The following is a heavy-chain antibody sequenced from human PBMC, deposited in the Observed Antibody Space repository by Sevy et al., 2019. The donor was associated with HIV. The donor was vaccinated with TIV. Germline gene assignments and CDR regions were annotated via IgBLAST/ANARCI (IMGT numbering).Heavy chain of an antibody. CDR2: ISGSGTRT. D-gene: IGHD3-22*01. CDR3: AKGVGVHYDPDEIAYYFYYYNMDV. CDR1: GFSFDSYG. J-gene: IGHJ6*03. Sequence: GGSLRLSCAVSGFSFDSYGMTWVRQAPGKGLEWVSAISGSGTRTYYADSVKGRFIISRDNSKNTLDLQMNSLRAEDTAIYFCAKGVGVHYDPDEIAYYFYYYNMDVWGKGTTVTVSS. V-gene: IGHV3-23*01.